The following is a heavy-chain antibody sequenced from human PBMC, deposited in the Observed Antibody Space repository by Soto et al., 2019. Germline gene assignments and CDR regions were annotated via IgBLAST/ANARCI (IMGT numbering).Heavy chain of an antibody. Sequence: VQLLESGGGLVQPGGSLRLSCAASGFTFSSYAMSWVRQAPGKGLEWVSAISGSGGSTYYADSVKGRFTISRDNSKNTLYLQMNSLRAEDTAVYYCAKDPPYIVVVPAADDYWGQGTLVTVSS. V-gene: IGHV3-23*01. D-gene: IGHD2-2*01. CDR2: ISGSGGST. CDR3: AKDPPYIVVVPAADDY. J-gene: IGHJ4*02. CDR1: GFTFSSYA.